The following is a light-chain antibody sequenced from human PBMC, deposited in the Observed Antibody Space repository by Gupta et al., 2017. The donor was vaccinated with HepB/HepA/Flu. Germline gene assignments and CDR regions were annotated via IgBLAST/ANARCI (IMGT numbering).Light chain of an antibody. CDR1: TSDVGGYDY. J-gene: IGLJ2*01. CDR2: DVI. CDR3: SSYTTSSTRV. V-gene: IGLV2-14*03. Sequence: QSALTQPASVSGSPGQSITIPCTGTTSDVGGYDYVSWYQQHPGKVPKLVIYDVINRPSGVSDRFSGSKSGNMASLTISGRQAEDEADYYCSSYTTSSTRVFGGGTKLTVL.